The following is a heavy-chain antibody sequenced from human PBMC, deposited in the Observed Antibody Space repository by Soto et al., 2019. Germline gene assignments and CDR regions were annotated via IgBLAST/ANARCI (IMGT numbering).Heavy chain of an antibody. V-gene: IGHV1-69*01. Sequence: QVQLVQSGAEVKKPGSSVKVSCKASGGTFSSYAISWVRQAPGQGLEWMGGIIPIFGTANYAQKSQGRVTITAEESTSTAYMELSSLRSEDTAVYYCASELTPGIAAAGRVRWFDPWGQGTLVTVSS. CDR1: GGTFSSYA. J-gene: IGHJ5*02. D-gene: IGHD6-13*01. CDR2: IIPIFGTA. CDR3: ASELTPGIAAAGRVRWFDP.